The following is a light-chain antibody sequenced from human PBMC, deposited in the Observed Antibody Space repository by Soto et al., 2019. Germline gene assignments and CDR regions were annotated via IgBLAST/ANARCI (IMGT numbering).Light chain of an antibody. CDR3: QQYNRSPWT. CDR1: QSISSW. V-gene: IGKV1-5*03. CDR2: SAS. Sequence: DIQMTQSPSTLSASVGDRVTITCRASQSISSWLAWYQQKPGKAPKSLIYSASSLESGVPSRFSGSGSGTEFTLTISSLQPDDFATYYCQQYNRSPWTFGQGTKVEIK. J-gene: IGKJ1*01.